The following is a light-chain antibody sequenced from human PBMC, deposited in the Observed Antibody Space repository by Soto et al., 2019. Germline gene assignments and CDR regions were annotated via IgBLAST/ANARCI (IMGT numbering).Light chain of an antibody. CDR1: SSNIGAGYD. CDR2: GST. J-gene: IGLJ3*02. Sequence: QSVLTQPPSVSGAPGQRVTISCTGSSSNIGAGYDVHWYQQVTGTAPKLLIFGSTNRPSGVPDRFSGSKSGTSASLAITGLQAEDEADYYCQSYDSSLSAWVFGGGTKVTVL. V-gene: IGLV1-40*01. CDR3: QSYDSSLSAWV.